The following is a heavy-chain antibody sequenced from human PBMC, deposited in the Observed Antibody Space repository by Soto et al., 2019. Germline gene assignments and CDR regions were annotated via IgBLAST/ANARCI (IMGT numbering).Heavy chain of an antibody. CDR1: GFTFSRYA. CDR3: AKNTNYYDSSGYAFDI. V-gene: IGHV3-23*01. Sequence: PWGSLRLSCAASGFTFSRYAMSWVRQAPGKGLEWVSGISGSGGSTYYVDSVKGRFTISRDNSKNTLYLQMNSLRAEDTAVYYCAKNTNYYDSSGYAFDIWGQGTMVTVSS. CDR2: ISGSGGST. J-gene: IGHJ3*02. D-gene: IGHD3-22*01.